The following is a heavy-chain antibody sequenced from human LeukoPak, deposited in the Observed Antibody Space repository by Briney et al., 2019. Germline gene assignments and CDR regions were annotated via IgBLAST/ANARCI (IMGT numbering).Heavy chain of an antibody. CDR3: AKNVPGTTYFDP. CDR1: GDSFSGYY. D-gene: IGHD1-14*01. Sequence: SETLSLTCAVYGDSFSGYYWTWIRQPPGKGLEWIGEINHNGCTNYNPSLKSRVTISVDTPQNQFSLNLTSVTAEDTADYYCAKNVPGTTYFDPWGQGTLVTVSS. V-gene: IGHV4-34*01. J-gene: IGHJ4*02. CDR2: INHNGCT.